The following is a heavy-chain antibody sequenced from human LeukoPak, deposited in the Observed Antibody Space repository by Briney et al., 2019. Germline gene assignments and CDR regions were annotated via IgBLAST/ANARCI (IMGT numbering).Heavy chain of an antibody. CDR3: ARDFVDTDMGYVGFGSAFDI. CDR2: SNPGGT. J-gene: IGHJ3*02. Sequence: ASVKVSCKASGYTFTGYYIQWVRQAPGQGLEWMGWSNPGGTNYAQKFQGRVTMTRDSSISTAYMELSSLRSDDTAVYYCARDFVDTDMGYVGFGSAFDIWGQGTIVTVSS. CDR1: GYTFTGYY. D-gene: IGHD5-18*01. V-gene: IGHV1-2*02.